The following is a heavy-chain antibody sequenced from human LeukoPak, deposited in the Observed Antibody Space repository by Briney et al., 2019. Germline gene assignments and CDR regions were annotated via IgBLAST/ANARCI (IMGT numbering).Heavy chain of an antibody. J-gene: IGHJ4*02. CDR1: GFTVSSNS. Sequence: GGSLRLSCTVSGFTVSSNSMSWVRQAPGKGLEWVSFIYSSVTHYSDSVKGRFTISRDNAKTSLYLQMNSLRAEDTALYYCASGSSSWQDYWGQGTLVTVSS. CDR3: ASGSSSWQDY. V-gene: IGHV3-53*01. CDR2: IYSSVT. D-gene: IGHD6-13*01.